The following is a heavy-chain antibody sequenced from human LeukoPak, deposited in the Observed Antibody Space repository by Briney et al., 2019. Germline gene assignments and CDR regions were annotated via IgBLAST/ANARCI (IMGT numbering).Heavy chain of an antibody. D-gene: IGHD3-22*01. CDR2: IYPGDSGT. J-gene: IGHJ4*02. Sequence: GESLKISCKGSEYSFTSYWIGWVRQMPGKGLEWMGIIYPGDSGTRYSPSFQGQVTISADKSINTAYLQWSSLKASDSAMYYCARGSQNVVITAYDYWGQGTLVPVSS. CDR1: EYSFTSYW. V-gene: IGHV5-51*01. CDR3: ARGSQNVVITAYDY.